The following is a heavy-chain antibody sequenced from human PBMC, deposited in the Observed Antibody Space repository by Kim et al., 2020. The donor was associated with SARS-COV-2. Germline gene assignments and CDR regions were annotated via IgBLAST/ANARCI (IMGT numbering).Heavy chain of an antibody. Sequence: KGRFTISIDNAKNSLYLQMNSLRAEDTAVYYCARVRGYCSGGSCYFWFDPWGQGTLVTVSS. D-gene: IGHD2-15*01. V-gene: IGHV3-11*06. J-gene: IGHJ5*02. CDR3: ARVRGYCSGGSCYFWFDP.